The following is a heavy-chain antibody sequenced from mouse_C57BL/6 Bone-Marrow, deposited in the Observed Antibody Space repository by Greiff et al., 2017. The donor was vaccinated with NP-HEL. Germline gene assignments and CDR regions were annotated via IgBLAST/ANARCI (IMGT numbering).Heavy chain of an antibody. CDR1: GYAFSSSW. CDR3: AREYYGSKDY. CDR2: IYPGDGDT. J-gene: IGHJ2*01. D-gene: IGHD1-1*01. Sequence: VQLQESGPELVKPGASVKISCKASGYAFSSSWMNWVKQRPGKGLEWIGRIYPGDGDTNYNGKFKGKATLTADKSSSTAYMQLSSLTSEDSAVYFCAREYYGSKDYWGQGTTLTVSS. V-gene: IGHV1-82*01.